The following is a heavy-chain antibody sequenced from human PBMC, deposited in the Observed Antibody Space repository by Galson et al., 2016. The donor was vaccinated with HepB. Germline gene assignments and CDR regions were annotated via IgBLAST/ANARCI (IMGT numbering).Heavy chain of an antibody. V-gene: IGHV1-18*01. CDR1: GYTFTSYG. CDR2: ISAYNGNT. D-gene: IGHD3-9*01. CDR3: ARGPLSYDGLTGYYPYYFDY. Sequence: SVKVSCKASGYTFTSYGISWVRQAPGQGLEWMGWISAYNGNTNYAQKLQGRVTMTTDTSTSTAYMELRSLRSDDTAVYYCARGPLSYDGLTGYYPYYFDYWGQGTQVNVSS. J-gene: IGHJ4*02.